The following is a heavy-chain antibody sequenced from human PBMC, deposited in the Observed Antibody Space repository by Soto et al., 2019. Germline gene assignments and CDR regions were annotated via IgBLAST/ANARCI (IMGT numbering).Heavy chain of an antibody. CDR1: GYTFINYG. V-gene: IGHV1-18*01. D-gene: IGHD1-26*01. CDR2: LSAYNGDT. CDR3: ARWSAIVGGAEALDV. Sequence: QVQLVQSGAEGKKPGASVRVSCKTSGYTFINYGITWVRQAPGQGLEWMGWLSAYNGDTSSSEKLQDRFTMTTDTSTNTVYMDLRSLTSDYTAVYYCARWSAIVGGAEALDVWGQWTMVIVSS. J-gene: IGHJ3*01.